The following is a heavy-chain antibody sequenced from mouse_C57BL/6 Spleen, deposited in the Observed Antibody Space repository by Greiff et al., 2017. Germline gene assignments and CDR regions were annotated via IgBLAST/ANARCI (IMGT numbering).Heavy chain of an antibody. CDR1: GYTFTSYW. CDR2: INPSNGGT. V-gene: IGHV1-53*01. D-gene: IGHD1-1*01. CDR3: ARSPTVVAPYLDY. Sequence: QVHVKQPGTELVKPGASVKLSCKASGYTFTSYWMHWVKQRPGQGLEWIGNINPSNGGTNYNEKFKSKATLTVDKSSSTAYMQLSSLTSEDSAVYYCARSPTVVAPYLDYWGQGTTLTVSS. J-gene: IGHJ2*01.